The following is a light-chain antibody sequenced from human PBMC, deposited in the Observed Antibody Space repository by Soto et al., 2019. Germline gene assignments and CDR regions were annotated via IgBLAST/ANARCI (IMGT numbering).Light chain of an antibody. CDR2: GAS. V-gene: IGKV3-20*01. J-gene: IGKJ1*01. CDR3: QQYNDWPWT. Sequence: EIVLTQSPGTLSLSPGERATLSCRSSQSVGSIYLAWYQQRPGQAPRLLIYGASNRATGIPVRFSGSGSGTDFTLTISSLQSEDFAMYYCQQYNDWPWTFGQGTKVDIK. CDR1: QSVGSIY.